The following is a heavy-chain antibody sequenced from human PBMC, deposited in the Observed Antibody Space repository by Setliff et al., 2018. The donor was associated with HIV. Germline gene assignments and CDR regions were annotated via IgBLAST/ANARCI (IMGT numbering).Heavy chain of an antibody. CDR2: IYYSGST. V-gene: IGHV4-31*03. CDR1: GGSISSGAYY. CDR3: ARGPVGGDILTGYDYWYFDL. J-gene: IGHJ2*01. D-gene: IGHD3-9*01. Sequence: PSETLSLTCTVSGGSISSGAYYWSWIRQHPVKGLEWIGYIYYSGSTYYNPSLKGRVTISTDTSKNELSLRLRSVTAADTAVYYCARGPVGGDILTGYDYWYFDLWGRGTLVTVSS.